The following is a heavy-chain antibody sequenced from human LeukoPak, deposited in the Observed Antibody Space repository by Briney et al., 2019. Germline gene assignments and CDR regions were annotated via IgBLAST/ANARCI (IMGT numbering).Heavy chain of an antibody. V-gene: IGHV3-23*01. D-gene: IGHD7-27*01. CDR2: IVGSVGDT. J-gene: IGHJ3*02. CDR1: GFTFSSYA. Sequence: AGGSLRLSCAASGFTFSSYAMNWVRQAPGKGLEWVSTIVGSVGDTYYADSVKGRFTISRDNSKNTLYLQMNSLRAEDTAVYYCAKDYPLANWGSSDAFDIWGQGTMVTVSS. CDR3: AKDYPLANWGSSDAFDI.